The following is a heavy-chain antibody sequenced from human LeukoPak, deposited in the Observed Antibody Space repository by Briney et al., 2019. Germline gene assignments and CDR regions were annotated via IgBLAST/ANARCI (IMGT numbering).Heavy chain of an antibody. V-gene: IGHV1-46*01. Sequence: ASVKVSCKASGYTVTSYYMHWVRQAPGQGLEWMGIINPSGGSTSYAQKFQGRVTMTRDTSTSTVYMELSSLRSEDTAVYYCAREYTSAIYDFWSGLDAFDSWGQGTMVTVSS. D-gene: IGHD3-3*01. CDR1: GYTVTSYY. J-gene: IGHJ3*02. CDR3: AREYTSAIYDFWSGLDAFDS. CDR2: INPSGGST.